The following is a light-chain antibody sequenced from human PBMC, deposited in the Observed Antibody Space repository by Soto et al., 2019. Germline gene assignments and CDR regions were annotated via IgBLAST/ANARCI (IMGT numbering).Light chain of an antibody. J-gene: IGKJ3*01. CDR2: AAS. CDR1: QSVASNY. CDR3: HQYGRSPIFT. V-gene: IGKV3-20*01. Sequence: EIELTQSPGTLSLSPGERATLSCRASQSVASNYLAWYQQRPGQAPRLLMYAASSRAAGVPDRFSGSGSGTDFTLTISRLEPEDFAVFFCHQYGRSPIFTFGPGTTVDIK.